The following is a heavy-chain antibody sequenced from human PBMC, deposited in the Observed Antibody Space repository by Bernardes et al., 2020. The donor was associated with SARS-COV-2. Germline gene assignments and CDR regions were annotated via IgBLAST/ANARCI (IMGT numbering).Heavy chain of an antibody. CDR1: GYTLTELS. CDR3: ATDQRYYDILTGRTYYYGMGV. D-gene: IGHD3-9*01. V-gene: IGHV1-24*01. J-gene: IGHJ6*02. Sequence: ASVKVSCKVSGYTLTELSMHWVRQAPGKGLEWMGGFDPEDGETIYAQKFQGRVTMTEDTSTDTAYMELSSLRSEDTAVYYCATDQRYYDILTGRTYYYGMGVWGPGTTVTVTS. CDR2: FDPEDGET.